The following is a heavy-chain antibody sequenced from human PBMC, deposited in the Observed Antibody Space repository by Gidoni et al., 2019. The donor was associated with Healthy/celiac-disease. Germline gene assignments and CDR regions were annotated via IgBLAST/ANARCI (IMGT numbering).Heavy chain of an antibody. V-gene: IGHV3-74*01. CDR3: ARDYGDYGDWFDP. CDR2: ITSDGSRT. D-gene: IGHD4-17*01. CDR1: GFPFSNYW. Sequence: EVQLVESGGGLVQPGGSLSLSCADSGFPFSNYWLPWARQAPGKGLVWVSRITSDGSRTSYADSVKGRFTISRDNAKNTLYLQMKSLRAEDTAVYYCARDYGDYGDWFDPWGQGTLVTVSS. J-gene: IGHJ5*02.